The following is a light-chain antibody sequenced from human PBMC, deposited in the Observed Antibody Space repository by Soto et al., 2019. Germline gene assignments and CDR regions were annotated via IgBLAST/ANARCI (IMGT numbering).Light chain of an antibody. Sequence: FVLPTSPVTLSLSPVEGATLSFRASQSFRGLLAWYQQKPGQAPRLLIYDAYNRATGIPPRFSGSGSGTDFTLTISSLEPEDSAVYYCQQRHMWPITCGQGTRLGL. CDR3: QQRHMWPIT. V-gene: IGKV3-11*01. CDR1: QSFRGL. J-gene: IGKJ5*01. CDR2: DAY.